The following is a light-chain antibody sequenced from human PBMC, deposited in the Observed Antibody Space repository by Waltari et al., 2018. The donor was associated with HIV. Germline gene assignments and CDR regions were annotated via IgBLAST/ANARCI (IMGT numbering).Light chain of an antibody. CDR3: ASYISSATPE. CDR1: SSDVGDYY. J-gene: IGLJ3*02. Sequence: QSALTQPASVSGSPGQSISISCTGTSSDVGDYYVSWYQHHPGKAPKVIFYAVSNRPAGVSNRVAGSKAGNTASLTISGLLPEDEADYFCASYISSATPEFGGGTRLTVL. V-gene: IGLV2-14*01. CDR2: AVS.